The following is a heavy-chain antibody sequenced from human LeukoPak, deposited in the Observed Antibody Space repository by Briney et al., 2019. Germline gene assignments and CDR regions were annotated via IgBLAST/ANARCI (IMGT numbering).Heavy chain of an antibody. CDR2: ISSDSNTI. CDR3: AKSAGFYYYYMDV. J-gene: IGHJ6*03. Sequence: GGSLTLSCAASGFTFSSYSMNWVRQAPGKGLEWASYISSDSNTIKYADSVKGRFTISRDNAKNSLYLQMNSLRAEDTAVYYCAKSAGFYYYYMDVWGKGTTVTVSS. V-gene: IGHV3-48*01. D-gene: IGHD6-13*01. CDR1: GFTFSSYS.